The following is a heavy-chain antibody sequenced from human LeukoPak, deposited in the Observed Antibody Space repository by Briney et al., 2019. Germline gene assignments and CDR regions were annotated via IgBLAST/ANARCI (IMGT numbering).Heavy chain of an antibody. CDR1: GFTFSSYA. J-gene: IGHJ4*02. V-gene: IGHV3-23*01. Sequence: PGGSLRLSCGTSGFTFSSYAMSWVRQAPGKGLEWVSLITAIAGDAYYADSVKGRFTISRDNSKNTLYLQMNTLRAEDTAMYYCTRLRDGYDSDYWGQGTLVTVSS. CDR3: TRLRDGYDSDY. CDR2: ITAIAGDA. D-gene: IGHD5-24*01.